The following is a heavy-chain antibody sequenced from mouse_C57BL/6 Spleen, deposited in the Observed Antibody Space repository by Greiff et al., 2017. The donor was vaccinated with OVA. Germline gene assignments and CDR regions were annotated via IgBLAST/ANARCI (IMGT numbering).Heavy chain of an antibody. CDR1: GFTFSDYY. D-gene: IGHD2-1*01. J-gene: IGHJ2*01. CDR2: INYDGSST. Sequence: EVKLVESEGGLVQPGSSMKLSCTASGFTFSDYYMAWVRQVPEKGLEWVANINYDGSSTYYLDSLKSRFIISRDNAKNILYLQMSSLKSEDTATYYCAREEGGYGNFFDYWGQGTTLTVSS. CDR3: AREEGGYGNFFDY. V-gene: IGHV5-16*01.